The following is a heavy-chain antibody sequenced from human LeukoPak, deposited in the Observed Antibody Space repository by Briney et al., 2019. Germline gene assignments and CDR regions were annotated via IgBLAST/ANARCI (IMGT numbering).Heavy chain of an antibody. CDR3: ARAQTIFGVVDY. D-gene: IGHD3-3*01. CDR2: IYHSGST. CDR1: GYSISSGYY. V-gene: IGHV4-38-2*01. Sequence: SETLSLTCAVSGYSISSGYYWGWIRQPPGKGLEWIGSIYHSGSTYYNPSLKSRVTISVDTSKNQFSLKLTSVTAADTAVYYCARAQTIFGVVDYWGQGTLVTVSS. J-gene: IGHJ4*02.